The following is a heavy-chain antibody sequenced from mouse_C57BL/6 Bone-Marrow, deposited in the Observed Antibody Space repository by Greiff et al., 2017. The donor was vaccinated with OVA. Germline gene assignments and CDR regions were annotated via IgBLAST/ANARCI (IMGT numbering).Heavy chain of an antibody. CDR2: IYPRSGNT. CDR1: GYTFTSYG. Sequence: QVQLKQSGAELARPGASVKLSCKASGYTFTSYGISWVKQRTGQGLEWIGEIYPRSGNTYYNEKFKGKATLTADKSSSTAYMELRSLTSEDSAVYFCAPLYYGFYYAMDYWGQGTSVTVSS. V-gene: IGHV1-81*01. D-gene: IGHD2-2*01. J-gene: IGHJ4*01. CDR3: APLYYGFYYAMDY.